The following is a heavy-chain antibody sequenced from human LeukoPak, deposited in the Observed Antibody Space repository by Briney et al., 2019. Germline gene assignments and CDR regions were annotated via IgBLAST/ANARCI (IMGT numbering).Heavy chain of an antibody. CDR1: GFTFSSYW. J-gene: IGHJ4*02. CDR2: IKQDGSEK. V-gene: IGHV3-7*03. CDR3: AKGRKAGFKFFDY. D-gene: IGHD6-13*01. Sequence: GGSLRLSCAASGFTFSSYWMSWVRQAPGKGLEWVANIKQDGSEKYYVDSVKGRFTISRDNAKNSLYLQMNSLRAEDTAVYYCAKGRKAGFKFFDYWGQGTLVTVSS.